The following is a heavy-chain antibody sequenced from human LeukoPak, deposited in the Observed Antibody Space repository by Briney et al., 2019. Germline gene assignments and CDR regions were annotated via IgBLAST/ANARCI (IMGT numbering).Heavy chain of an antibody. Sequence: GASVKVSCKASGYTFTSYDINWVRPATGQGLEWMGWMNPNSGNTNYAQKLQGRVTMTTDTSTSTAYMGLRSLRSDDTAVYYCARDLEYSSGSSPPDYWGQGTLVTVSS. V-gene: IGHV1-18*01. J-gene: IGHJ4*02. D-gene: IGHD6-19*01. CDR1: GYTFTSYD. CDR2: MNPNSGNT. CDR3: ARDLEYSSGSSPPDY.